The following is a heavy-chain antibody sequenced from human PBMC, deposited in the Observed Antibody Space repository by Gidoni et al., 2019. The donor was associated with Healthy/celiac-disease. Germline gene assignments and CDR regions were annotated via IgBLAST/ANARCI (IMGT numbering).Heavy chain of an antibody. CDR2: IRSKAYGGTT. J-gene: IGHJ4*02. Sequence: EVQLVESGGGLVQPGRSLRLSCTASGFTFGDYAMSWFRQAPGKGLEWVGFIRSKAYGGTTEYAASVKGRFTISRDDSKSIAYLQMNSLKTEDTAVYYCTRAYQLLSDYWGQGTLVTVSS. D-gene: IGHD2-2*01. V-gene: IGHV3-49*03. CDR1: GFTFGDYA. CDR3: TRAYQLLSDY.